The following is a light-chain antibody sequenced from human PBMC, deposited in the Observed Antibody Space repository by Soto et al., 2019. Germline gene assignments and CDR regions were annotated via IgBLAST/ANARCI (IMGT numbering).Light chain of an antibody. CDR3: QQYGSSPPHT. J-gene: IGKJ4*01. Sequence: EIVLSQSPGTLSLSAGERATLSCRASQRVSSASLAWYQKKRGQAPRLLVYGASLRATGIPDRFSGRGSGTDFTLTISRLETEDFAVYYCQQYGSSPPHTFGGGTKVEIK. V-gene: IGKV3-20*01. CDR2: GAS. CDR1: QRVSSAS.